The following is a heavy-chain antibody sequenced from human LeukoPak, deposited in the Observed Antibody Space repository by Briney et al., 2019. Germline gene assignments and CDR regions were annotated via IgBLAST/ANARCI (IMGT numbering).Heavy chain of an antibody. CDR1: GYTFTSYY. V-gene: IGHV1-46*01. CDR2: INPSGGST. J-gene: IGHJ5*02. Sequence: ASVKVSCKASGYTFTSYYMHWVRQAPGQGLEWMGIINPSGGSTSYAQKFQGRVTMTRDTSTSTVYMELSSLRSEDTAVYYCARGGPYYYGSGSYRTDIWFDPWGQGTLVTVSS. D-gene: IGHD3-10*01. CDR3: ARGGPYYYGSGSYRTDIWFDP.